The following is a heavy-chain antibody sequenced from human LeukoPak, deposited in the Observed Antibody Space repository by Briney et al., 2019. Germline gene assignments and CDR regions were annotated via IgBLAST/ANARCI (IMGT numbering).Heavy chain of an antibody. V-gene: IGHV4-30-4*01. Sequence: SSETLSLTCTVSGDSISSGDYYWSWIRQPPGKGLEWIVYIYYSGSTYYHPSLKSRVTISVDTSKNQFSLKLSSVTAADTAVYYCARVRRDGYNRSNWFDPWSQGTLVTVSS. CDR2: IYYSGST. CDR1: GDSISSGDYY. J-gene: IGHJ5*02. CDR3: ARVRRDGYNRSNWFDP. D-gene: IGHD5-24*01.